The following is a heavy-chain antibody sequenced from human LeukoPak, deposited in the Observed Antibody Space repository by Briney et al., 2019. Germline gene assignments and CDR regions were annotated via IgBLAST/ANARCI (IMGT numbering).Heavy chain of an antibody. Sequence: SGPTLVNPTQTPTLTCTFSGFSLSTSGVGVGWIRQTPGKALEWLALIYRANDKRYSPSLKSRLTVTKDTSKNQVVLTMTHMDPMDTATYYCAHRRGNSWDFDYWGQGTLVTVSS. CDR2: IYRANDK. CDR1: GFSLSTSGVG. D-gene: IGHD6-13*01. CDR3: AHRRGNSWDFDY. J-gene: IGHJ4*02. V-gene: IGHV2-5*02.